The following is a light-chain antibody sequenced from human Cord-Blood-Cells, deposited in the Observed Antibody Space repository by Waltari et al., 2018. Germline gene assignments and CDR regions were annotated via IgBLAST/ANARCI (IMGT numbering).Light chain of an antibody. CDR2: GKN. V-gene: IGLV3-19*01. CDR1: SLRSYY. CDR3: NSRDSSGNRWV. J-gene: IGLJ3*02. Sequence: SSELTQDPAVSVALGQTVRITCQGDSLRSYYASWYQQKPGQALVLVIYGKNNRPSGIPDRFSGSSSGNTASLTLTGAQAEDEADYYCNSRDSSGNRWVFGGGTKLTVL.